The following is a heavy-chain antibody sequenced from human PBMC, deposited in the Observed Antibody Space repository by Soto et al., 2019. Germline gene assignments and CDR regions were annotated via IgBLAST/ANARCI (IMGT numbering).Heavy chain of an antibody. D-gene: IGHD6-13*01. V-gene: IGHV1-69*01. CDR3: ARAAIHGSSWYFWFDP. CDR2: FIPLFGTT. Sequence: QVQLVQSGSEVKMPGSSVKVSCKTSGGTFSRHAINWVRQAPGQGLEWMGGFIPLFGTTNYAQKFKGRVTISADESTRTAYMELSSLTSEDAAVYYCARAAIHGSSWYFWFDPWGQGTLVTVSS. CDR1: GGTFSRHA. J-gene: IGHJ5*02.